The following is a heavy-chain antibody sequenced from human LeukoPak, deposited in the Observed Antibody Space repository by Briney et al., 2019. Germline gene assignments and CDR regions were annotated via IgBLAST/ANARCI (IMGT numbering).Heavy chain of an antibody. J-gene: IGHJ4*02. V-gene: IGHV3-48*01. Sequence: GGSLRLSCAVSGFTFSNYNMNWVRQAPGKGLEWVSYISSSGTAIYYADSVKGRFTISRDNSKNTLYLQMNSLRAEDTAVYYCARDLRPYYFDYWGQGTLVTVSS. CDR2: ISSSGTAI. CDR3: ARDLRPYYFDY. CDR1: GFTFSNYN.